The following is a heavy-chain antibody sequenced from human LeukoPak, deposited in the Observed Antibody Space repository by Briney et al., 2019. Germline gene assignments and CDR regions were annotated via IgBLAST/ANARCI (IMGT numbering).Heavy chain of an antibody. CDR1: GGSISSGDYY. Sequence: TSSETLSLTCTVSGGSISSGDYYWSWIRQPPGKGLEWIGYIYYSGSTYYNPSLKSRVTISVDTSKNQFSLKLSSVTAADTAVYYFARDRVVVDAFGIWGQGTMVTVSS. CDR3: ARDRVVVDAFGI. V-gene: IGHV4-30-4*01. D-gene: IGHD2-15*01. J-gene: IGHJ3*02. CDR2: IYYSGST.